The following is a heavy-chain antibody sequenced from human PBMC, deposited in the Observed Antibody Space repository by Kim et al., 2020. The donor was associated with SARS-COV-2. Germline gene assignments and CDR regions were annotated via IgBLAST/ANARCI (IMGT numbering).Heavy chain of an antibody. V-gene: IGHV4-39*01. Sequence: SETLSLTCTVSGGSISSSSYYWGWIRQPPGKGLEWIGSIYYSGSTYYNPSLKSRVTISVDTSKNQFSLKLSSVTAADTAVYYCARHWFGEFSSNNWFDPWGQGTLVTVSS. D-gene: IGHD3-10*01. J-gene: IGHJ5*02. CDR1: GGSISSSSYY. CDR2: IYYSGST. CDR3: ARHWFGEFSSNNWFDP.